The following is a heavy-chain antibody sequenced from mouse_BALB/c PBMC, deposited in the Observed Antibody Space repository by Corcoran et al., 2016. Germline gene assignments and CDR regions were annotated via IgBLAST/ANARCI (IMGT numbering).Heavy chain of an antibody. CDR2: INPYNDGT. Sequence: EVQLQQSGPELVKPGASVKMSCKASGYTFTSYVMHWVKQKPGQGLEWIGYINPYNDGTKYNEKFKGKATLTSDKSSSTAYMELSSLTYEDSAAYYCDILYPGRTMYYWVPGTSVTVSS. D-gene: IGHD1-1*01. CDR1: GYTFTSYV. CDR3: DILYPGRTMYY. V-gene: IGHV1S136*01. J-gene: IGHJ4*01.